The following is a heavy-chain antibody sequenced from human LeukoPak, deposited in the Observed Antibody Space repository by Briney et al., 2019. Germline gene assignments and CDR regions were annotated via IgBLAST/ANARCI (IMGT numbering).Heavy chain of an antibody. CDR1: GGSFSGYY. CDR2: MNPSGST. J-gene: IGHJ6*03. D-gene: IGHD3-22*01. Sequence: SETLSLTCAVYGGSFSGYYWTWIRQTPEKGLEWIGEMNPSGSTSYNPSLKSRVTISVGTSKNQFSLKLSSVAAADTAVYYCARGRQDVTMIVVVMTAVSYYLDVWGKGTTVTVS. V-gene: IGHV4-34*01. CDR3: ARGRQDVTMIVVVMTAVSYYLDV.